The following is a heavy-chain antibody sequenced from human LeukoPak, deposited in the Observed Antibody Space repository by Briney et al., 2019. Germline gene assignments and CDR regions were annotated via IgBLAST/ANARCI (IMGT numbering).Heavy chain of an antibody. V-gene: IGHV3-21*01. D-gene: IGHD2-21*02. Sequence: PGGALRLSCAASGFTFSSYSMNGVRQAPGKGLEGVSSISSSSSYRYYADSVTGRFTISRENAKNSLYLQMNSLRAEGTAVYYCARDTGYCGGDCRPFDPWGQGTLVTVSS. CDR1: GFTFSSYS. CDR3: ARDTGYCGGDCRPFDP. J-gene: IGHJ5*02. CDR2: ISSSSSYR.